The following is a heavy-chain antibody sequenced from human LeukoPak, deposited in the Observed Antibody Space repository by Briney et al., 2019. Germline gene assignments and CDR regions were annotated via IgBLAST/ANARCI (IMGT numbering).Heavy chain of an antibody. D-gene: IGHD2-15*01. CDR1: GGSISSYY. CDR3: ARGPYCGAGGCYSRWFDP. V-gene: IGHV4-59*01. CDR2: IYYSGST. Sequence: ETLSLTCTVSGGSISSYYWSWIRQPPGKGLEWIGYIYYSGSTNYKSSLKSRVTISVDTSKKKFSLKLSSVTAADTAVYYCARGPYCGAGGCYSRWFDPWGQGTLVTVSS. J-gene: IGHJ5*02.